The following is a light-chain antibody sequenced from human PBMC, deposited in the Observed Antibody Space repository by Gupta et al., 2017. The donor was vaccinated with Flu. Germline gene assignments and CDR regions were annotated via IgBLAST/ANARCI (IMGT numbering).Light chain of an antibody. Sequence: QAALTQSAHESGSPGQSITISCTGTSSDVGAYNYVVWYQHHPGKDHKLIIFKVQNRPSGVSNSFSGSWSGTTAALTIAGSKAEAEGNYDCSTTANSREIFDGGTKVTVL. CDR3: STTANSREI. CDR1: SSDVGAYNY. J-gene: IGLJ2*01. V-gene: IGLV2-14*01. CDR2: KVQ.